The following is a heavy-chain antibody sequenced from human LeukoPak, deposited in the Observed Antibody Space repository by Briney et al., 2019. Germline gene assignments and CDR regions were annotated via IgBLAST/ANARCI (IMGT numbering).Heavy chain of an antibody. CDR1: GGSISSYY. J-gene: IGHJ4*02. D-gene: IGHD3-10*01. Sequence: SSETLSLTCTVSGGSISSYYWSWIRQPAGKGLEWIGRIYTSGSTNYNPSLMSRVTISVDTSENQFSLKLNSVTAADTAMYYCTRSELLWFGKVNSGFDFWGQGTLVTVSS. CDR2: IYTSGST. V-gene: IGHV4-4*07. CDR3: TRSELLWFGKVNSGFDF.